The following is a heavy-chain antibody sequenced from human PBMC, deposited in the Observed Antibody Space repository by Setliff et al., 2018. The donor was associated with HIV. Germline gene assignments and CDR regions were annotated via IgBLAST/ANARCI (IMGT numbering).Heavy chain of an antibody. V-gene: IGHV4-4*09. Sequence: TSETLSLTCTVSGGSINNHYWYWIRQPPGKGLGWIGYIYISGTTNYNPSLKNQVTMSLDTSKTQVSLRLTSVTAADTAVYYCARRSIVGVTRGFYYYGLDVWGQGTTVTVSS. CDR3: ARRSIVGVTRGFYYYGLDV. J-gene: IGHJ6*02. CDR1: GGSINNHY. D-gene: IGHD1-26*01. CDR2: IYISGTT.